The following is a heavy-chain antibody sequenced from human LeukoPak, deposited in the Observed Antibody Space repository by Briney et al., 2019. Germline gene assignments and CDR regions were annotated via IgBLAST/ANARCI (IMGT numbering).Heavy chain of an antibody. V-gene: IGHV1-69*13. J-gene: IGHJ4*02. CDR1: GGTFSSYA. Sequence: ASVKVSCKASGGTFSSYAISWVRQAPGQELEWMGGIIPIFGTANYAQKFQGRVTITADESTSTAYMELSSLRSEDTAVYYCATRSRWAPRGPFDYWGQGTLVTVSS. D-gene: IGHD3-10*01. CDR3: ATRSRWAPRGPFDY. CDR2: IIPIFGTA.